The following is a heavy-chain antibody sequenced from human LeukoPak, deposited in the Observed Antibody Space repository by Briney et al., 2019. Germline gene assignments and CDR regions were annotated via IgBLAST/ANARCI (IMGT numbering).Heavy chain of an antibody. CDR3: AKTTEGQWLVTDY. V-gene: IGHV1-2*06. D-gene: IGHD6-19*01. CDR1: GYTFTDYY. CDR2: INPNGGAT. J-gene: IGHJ4*02. Sequence: ASVKVSCTASGYTFTDYYTHWVRQAPGQGLEWMGRINPNGGATNYAQKFQGRVTMTSDTSISTAYMELSSLRSDDTAIYYCAKTTEGQWLVTDYWGQGTLVTVSS.